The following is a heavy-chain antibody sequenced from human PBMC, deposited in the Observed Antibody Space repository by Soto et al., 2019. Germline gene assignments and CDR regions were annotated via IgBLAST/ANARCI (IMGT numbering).Heavy chain of an antibody. V-gene: IGHV1-18*01. J-gene: IGHJ5*01. CDR1: GYTFTTYG. CDR2: ISTTNGRT. D-gene: IGHD6-19*01. CDR3: ARVTGRSGWYDFVNWFDP. Sequence: QVQLVQSGAEVKKPGASVKVSCKATGYTFTTYGISWMRQAPGQGLEWMGWISTTNGRTRYAQKFQGRVTMTTDTSTTTAYMDLRSLRSDDTAVYYCARVTGRSGWYDFVNWFDPWGQGTLVIVSS.